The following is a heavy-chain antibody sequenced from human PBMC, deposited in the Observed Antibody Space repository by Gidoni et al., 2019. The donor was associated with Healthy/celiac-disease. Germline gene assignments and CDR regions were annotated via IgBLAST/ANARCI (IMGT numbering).Heavy chain of an antibody. CDR2: IYPGDSDT. J-gene: IGHJ2*01. Sequence: EVQLVQPGAEVQKPVESRKISCKRSGYSFISYWFGWVRQMPGKGLEWMGSIYPGDSDTRYSPSFQGQVTLSADKSISTTCLQWGSLKASDTAMYDCARPYLREDYGDYWDFDLWGRGTLVTVSS. V-gene: IGHV5-51*01. CDR3: ARPYLREDYGDYWDFDL. D-gene: IGHD4-17*01. CDR1: GYSFISYW.